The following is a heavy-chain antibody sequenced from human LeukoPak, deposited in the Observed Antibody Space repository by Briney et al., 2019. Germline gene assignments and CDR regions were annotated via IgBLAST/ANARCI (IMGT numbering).Heavy chain of an antibody. V-gene: IGHV1-18*01. J-gene: IGHJ4*02. CDR2: ISAYNGNT. CDR1: GYTFTSYG. CDR3: ARDWIADDRYCSSTSCYYFDY. D-gene: IGHD2-2*01. Sequence: GASVKVSCKASGYTFTSYGISWVRQAPGQGLEWMGWISAYNGNTNYAQKLQGRVTMTTDTSTSTAYMELRSLRSDDTAVYYCARDWIADDRYCSSTSCYYFDYWGQGTLVTVSS.